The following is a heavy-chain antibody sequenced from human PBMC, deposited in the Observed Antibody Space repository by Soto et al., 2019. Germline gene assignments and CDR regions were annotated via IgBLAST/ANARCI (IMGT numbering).Heavy chain of an antibody. CDR1: GFTFSSYS. Sequence: GGSLRLSCAASGFTFSSYSMNWVRQAPGKGLEWVSSISSSSSYIYYADSVKGRFTISRDNAKNSLYLQMNSLRAEDTAVYYCARDAGGIAPPIWGQGTLVTVSS. D-gene: IGHD6-13*01. CDR3: ARDAGGIAPPI. V-gene: IGHV3-21*01. CDR2: ISSSSSYI. J-gene: IGHJ4*02.